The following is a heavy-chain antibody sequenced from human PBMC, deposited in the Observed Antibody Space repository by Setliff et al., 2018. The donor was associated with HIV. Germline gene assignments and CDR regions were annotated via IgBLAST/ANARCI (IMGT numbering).Heavy chain of an antibody. Sequence: GGSLRLSCAASGFTFSSYWMSWVRQAPGKGLEWVSYISSSGSTIYYADSVKGRFTISRDNAKNSLYLQMNSLRAEDTAVYYCARVGTDMAIEGYYFDYWGQGTLVTVSS. V-gene: IGHV3-48*04. D-gene: IGHD5-18*01. CDR3: ARVGTDMAIEGYYFDY. CDR1: GFTFSSYW. CDR2: ISSSGSTI. J-gene: IGHJ4*02.